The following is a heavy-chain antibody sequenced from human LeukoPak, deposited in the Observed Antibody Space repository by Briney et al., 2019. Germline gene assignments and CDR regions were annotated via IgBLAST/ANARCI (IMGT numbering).Heavy chain of an antibody. V-gene: IGHV3-30-3*01. CDR2: ISYDGSNK. D-gene: IGHD1-26*01. CDR3: AARGFSGSYFAMESVTDNWFDP. J-gene: IGHJ5*02. CDR1: GFTFSSYA. Sequence: GGSLRLSCAASGFTFSSYAMHWVRQAPGKGLEGVAVISYDGSNKYYADSVKGRFTISRDNSKNTLYLQMNSLRAEDTAVYYCAARGFSGSYFAMESVTDNWFDPWGQGTLVTVSS.